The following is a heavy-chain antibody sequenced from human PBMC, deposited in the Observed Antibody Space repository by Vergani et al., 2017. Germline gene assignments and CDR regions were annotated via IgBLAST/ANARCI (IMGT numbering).Heavy chain of an antibody. CDR1: GYTFTRTG. V-gene: IGHV1-18*01. D-gene: IGHD6-6*01. Sequence: QIQMVQSGAEVKKPGASVKVSCKASGYTFTRTGISWVRQAPGQGLEWMAWISPDSGDTNYSQKFQGRVTLTTDILTDTVYMEMQRLTSDDSAVYYGARDQQVFQFGDLDYWGQGTLVIVSS. J-gene: IGHJ4*02. CDR2: ISPDSGDT. CDR3: ARDQQVFQFGDLDY.